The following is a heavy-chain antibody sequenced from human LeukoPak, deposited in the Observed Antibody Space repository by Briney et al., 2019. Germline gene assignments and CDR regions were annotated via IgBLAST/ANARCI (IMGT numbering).Heavy chain of an antibody. V-gene: IGHV3-74*01. J-gene: IGHJ4*02. CDR3: PTAGNYRFDY. CDR1: GITLSTTW. Sequence: GGSLRLSCAASGITLSTTWMHWVRQAPGKGLVWVSRMNGDGSTTNYADSVKGRCTISRDNAKNTLYLEMNSLSAEDTAVYYCPTAGNYRFDYWGQGTLVTVSS. CDR2: MNGDGSTT. D-gene: IGHD1-7*01.